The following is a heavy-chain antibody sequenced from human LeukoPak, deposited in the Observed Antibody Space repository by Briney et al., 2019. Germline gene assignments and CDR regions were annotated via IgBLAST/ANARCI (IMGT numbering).Heavy chain of an antibody. D-gene: IGHD3-22*01. CDR2: IFYTGST. V-gene: IGHV4-59*01. CDR3: ARSAHYYYDSASYGVALDV. Sequence: PSETLSLTSSVSGGAISSYYGRWIGQPPWKGLEWIGNIFYTGSTKYNPSLKSRVTISVDTSKNQISLKLSSVTAADTAMYYCARSAHYYYDSASYGVALDVWGQGTMATVSS. J-gene: IGHJ3*01. CDR1: GGAISSYY.